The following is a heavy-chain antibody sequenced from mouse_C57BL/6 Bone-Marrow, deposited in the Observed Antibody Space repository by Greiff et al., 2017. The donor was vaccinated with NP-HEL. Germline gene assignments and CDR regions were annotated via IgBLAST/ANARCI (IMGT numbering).Heavy chain of an antibody. CDR3: TRRGPYYYGSSYDYFDY. CDR1: GYTFTSYW. Sequence: SGTVLARPGASVKMSCKTSGYTFTSYWMHWVKQRPGQGLEWIGAIYPGNSDTSYNQKFKGKAKLTAVTSANTAYMELSSLTNEDSAVYYCTRRGPYYYGSSYDYFDYWGQGTTLTVSS. V-gene: IGHV1-5*01. J-gene: IGHJ2*01. D-gene: IGHD1-1*01. CDR2: IYPGNSDT.